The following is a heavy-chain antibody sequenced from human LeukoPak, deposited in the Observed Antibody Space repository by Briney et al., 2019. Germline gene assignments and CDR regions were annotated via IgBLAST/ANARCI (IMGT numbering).Heavy chain of an antibody. CDR2: ISYDGSNK. CDR1: GFTFSSYA. Sequence: GGSLRLSCAASGFTFSSYAMHWVRQAPGKGLEWVAVISYDGSNKYYADSVKGRFTISRDNSENTLYLQMNSLRAEDTAVYYCARDRFPGYSYGTFDYWGQGTLVTVSS. V-gene: IGHV3-30*04. CDR3: ARDRFPGYSYGTFDY. J-gene: IGHJ4*02. D-gene: IGHD5-18*01.